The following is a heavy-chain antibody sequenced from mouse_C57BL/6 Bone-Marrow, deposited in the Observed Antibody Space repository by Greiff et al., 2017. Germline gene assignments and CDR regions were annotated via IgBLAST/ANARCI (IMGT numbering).Heavy chain of an antibody. Sequence: QVQLKESGAELARPGASVKLSCKASGYTFTSYGISWVKQRTGQGLEWIGEIYPRSGNTYYNEKFKGKATLTADKSSSTAYMELRSLTSEDSAVYFCATQLGRGYWGQGTTLTVSS. CDR2: IYPRSGNT. CDR1: GYTFTSYG. CDR3: ATQLGRGY. V-gene: IGHV1-81*01. D-gene: IGHD4-1*02. J-gene: IGHJ2*01.